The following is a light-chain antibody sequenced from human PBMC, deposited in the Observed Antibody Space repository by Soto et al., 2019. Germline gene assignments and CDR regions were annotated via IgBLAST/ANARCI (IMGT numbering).Light chain of an antibody. CDR2: DVS. V-gene: IGLV2-11*01. Sequence: QSALTQPRSVSGSPGQSVTISCTGTRSDVGGYNLISWYQQHPGNAPKVLIYDVSQRPSGVPDRFSGSKSGNTASLTISGLQAEDEADYYGCSYAGDYTYVFGTGTKLTVL. CDR1: RSDVGGYNL. CDR3: CSYAGDYTYV. J-gene: IGLJ1*01.